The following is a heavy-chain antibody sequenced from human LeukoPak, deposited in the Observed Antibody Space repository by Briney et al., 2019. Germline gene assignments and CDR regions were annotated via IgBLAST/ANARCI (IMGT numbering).Heavy chain of an antibody. CDR3: ARAYSSSWYLNWFDP. V-gene: IGHV4-39*07. D-gene: IGHD6-13*01. CDR2: IYYSGST. CDR1: GGSISSSSYY. Sequence: SETLSLTCTVSGGSISSSSYYWGWIRQPPGKGLEWIGSIYYSGSTYYNPSLKSRVTISVDTSKNQFSLKLSSVTAADTAVYYCARAYSSSWYLNWFDPWGQGTLVTVSS. J-gene: IGHJ5*02.